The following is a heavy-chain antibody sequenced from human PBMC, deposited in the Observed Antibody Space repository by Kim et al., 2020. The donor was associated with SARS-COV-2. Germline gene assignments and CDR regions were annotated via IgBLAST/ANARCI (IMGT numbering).Heavy chain of an antibody. CDR3: TRGTGAGSVGSYYYGMVV. CDR1: GGSISSRNW. D-gene: IGHD3-10*01. CDR2: IYHSGST. Sequence: SETLSLTCGVSGGSISSRNWWTWVRQPPGKGLEWIGEIYHSGSTNYNPSLTSRVTISVDKSKNHFSLKLGSVTAADTAVYYCTRGTGAGSVGSYYYGMVVWGQGTTVTVSS. J-gene: IGHJ6*02. V-gene: IGHV4-4*02.